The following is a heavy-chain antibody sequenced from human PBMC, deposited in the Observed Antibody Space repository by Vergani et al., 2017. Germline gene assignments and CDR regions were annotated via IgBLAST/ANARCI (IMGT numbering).Heavy chain of an antibody. V-gene: IGHV4-59*01. D-gene: IGHD3-16*01. CDR3: AGDWGLGAFYF. Sequence: QVQLQESGPGLVKPSETLSLTCTVSGGSISSYYWSWIRQPPGKGLEWIGYIYYSGSTNYNPSLKSRVTISVDTSKNQFSLKLSSVNAADTAVYYWAGDWGLGAFYFWGQGTIVNGS. CDR2: IYYSGST. J-gene: IGHJ3*01. CDR1: GGSISSYY.